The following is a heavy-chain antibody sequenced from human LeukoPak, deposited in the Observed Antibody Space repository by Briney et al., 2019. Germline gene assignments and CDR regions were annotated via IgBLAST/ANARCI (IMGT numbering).Heavy chain of an antibody. Sequence: ASVKVSCKASDYTFTSYGISWVRQAPGQGLEWMGWISAYNGNTNYAQKLQGRVTMTTDTSTSTAYMELRSLRSDDTAVYYCARDRYSSSSGESGYWGQGTLVTVSS. J-gene: IGHJ4*02. D-gene: IGHD6-6*01. CDR1: DYTFTSYG. CDR2: ISAYNGNT. CDR3: ARDRYSSSSGESGY. V-gene: IGHV1-18*01.